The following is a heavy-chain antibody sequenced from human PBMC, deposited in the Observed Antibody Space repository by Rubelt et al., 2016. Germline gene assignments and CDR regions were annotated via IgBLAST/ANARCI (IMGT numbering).Heavy chain of an antibody. V-gene: IGHV4-59*01. J-gene: IGHJ4*02. CDR1: GGSISGYF. D-gene: IGHD5-18*01. CDR3: ARVGDSGGGYCYTGLYYFDY. CDR2: IYYSGST. Sequence: TVSGGSISGYFWSWIRQPPGKGLEWIGYIYYSGSTNYNSSLKSRVTISVDTSKSQFSLNLSSVTAADTAVYYCARVGDSGGGYCYTGLYYFDYWGQGTLVTVSS.